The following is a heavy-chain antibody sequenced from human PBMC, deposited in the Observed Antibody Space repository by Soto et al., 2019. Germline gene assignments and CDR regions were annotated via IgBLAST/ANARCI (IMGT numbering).Heavy chain of an antibody. CDR2: VYYGGAIFYRGNI. J-gene: IGHJ3*02. Sequence: PSETLSLTCTVSGDSISSSNSHWGWTRQPPGKGLEYIGSVYYGGAIFYRGNIYYNPSLNSRVTISVDTSKNQFSLRLSSVTAADTGVYYCVRYDRINMKPYSPEGFHIWGQGTMVTVSS. V-gene: IGHV4-39*01. D-gene: IGHD3-3*02. CDR3: VRYDRINMKPYSPEGFHI. CDR1: GDSISSSNSH.